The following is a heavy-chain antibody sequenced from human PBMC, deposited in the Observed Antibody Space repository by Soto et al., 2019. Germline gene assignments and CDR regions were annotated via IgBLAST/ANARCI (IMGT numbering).Heavy chain of an antibody. CDR1: EFSFSRYA. CDR3: VKQMTTWTDSFFDF. Sequence: GGSLRLSCVASEFSFSRYAMTWVRQAAGKGLQWVAGLGPDGRNTFYGESVRGRFTISRDNSRNTLYLQMSSLRAEDTAVYFCVKQMTTWTDSFFDFWGQGIQVTV. V-gene: IGHV3-23*01. J-gene: IGHJ4*02. CDR2: LGPDGRNT. D-gene: IGHD4-17*01.